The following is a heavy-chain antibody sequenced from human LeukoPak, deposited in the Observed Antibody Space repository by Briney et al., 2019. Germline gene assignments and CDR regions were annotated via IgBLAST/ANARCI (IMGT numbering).Heavy chain of an antibody. V-gene: IGHV4-34*01. D-gene: IGHD3-3*01. CDR2: INHRGST. CDR3: ARVRFLEWLLPDYYFDY. Sequence: SETLSLTCAVYGGAFSGYYWSWIRQPPGKGLGWSGEINHRGSTNYNPSLKSRVTISVDTSKNQFSLKLSSVTAADTAVYYCARVRFLEWLLPDYYFDYWGQGTLVTVSS. CDR1: GGAFSGYY. J-gene: IGHJ4*02.